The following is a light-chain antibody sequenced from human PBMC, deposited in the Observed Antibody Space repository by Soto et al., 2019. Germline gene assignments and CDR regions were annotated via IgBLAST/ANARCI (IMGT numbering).Light chain of an antibody. CDR3: CSYAGGNTYV. V-gene: IGLV2-11*01. CDR1: SSDVGGYKY. CDR2: DVD. J-gene: IGLJ1*01. Sequence: SALTQPRSVSGSPGQSVTISCTGTSSDVGGYKYVSWYQQHPGKAPKLVIYDVDKRPSGVPDRFSGSKSGNTASLTISGLQAEDEADYYCCSYAGGNTYVFGTGTKVTVL.